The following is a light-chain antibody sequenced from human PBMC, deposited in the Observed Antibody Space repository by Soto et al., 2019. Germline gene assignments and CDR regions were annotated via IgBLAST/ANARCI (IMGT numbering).Light chain of an antibody. CDR1: SSDVGGYNY. Sequence: QSVLTQPASVSGSPGQSITISCTGTSSDVGGYNYDSWYQQHPDKVPRLMIYEVNNRPSGVSNRFSGSKSGNTASLTISGLQAEDEGDYYCTSYTSNTFVVFGGGTKLTVL. J-gene: IGLJ2*01. V-gene: IGLV2-14*01. CDR2: EVN. CDR3: TSYTSNTFVV.